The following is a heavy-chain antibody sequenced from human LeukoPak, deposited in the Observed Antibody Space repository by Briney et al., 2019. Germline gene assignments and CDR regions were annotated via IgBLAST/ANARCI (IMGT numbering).Heavy chain of an antibody. J-gene: IGHJ3*02. CDR2: IIPIFGTA. Sequence: ASVKVSCKASGYTFTGYYMHWVRQAPGQGLEWMGGIIPIFGTANYAQKFQGRVAITSDKSTSTAYMELSSLRSEDTAVYYCARDREYSSSSARPSDAFDIWGQGTMVTVSS. CDR3: ARDREYSSSSARPSDAFDI. D-gene: IGHD6-6*01. V-gene: IGHV1-69*06. CDR1: GYTFTGYY.